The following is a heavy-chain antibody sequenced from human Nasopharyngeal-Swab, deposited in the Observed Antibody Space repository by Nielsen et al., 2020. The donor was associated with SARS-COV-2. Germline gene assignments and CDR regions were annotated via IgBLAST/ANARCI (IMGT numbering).Heavy chain of an antibody. CDR3: AKDNNPYYYDSSGYAFDI. J-gene: IGHJ3*02. V-gene: IGHV3-9*01. Sequence: VRQAPGKGLEGVSGISWRSGSTGYADSVKGRFTISRDNAKNSLYLQMNSLRAEDTALYYCAKDNNPYYYDSSGYAFDIWGQGTMVTVSS. CDR2: ISWRSGST. D-gene: IGHD3-22*01.